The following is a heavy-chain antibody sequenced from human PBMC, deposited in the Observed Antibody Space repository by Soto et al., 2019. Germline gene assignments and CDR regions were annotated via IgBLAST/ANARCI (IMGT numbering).Heavy chain of an antibody. V-gene: IGHV1-69*13. D-gene: IGHD2-2*01. Sequence: SVKVSCKASGGTFSSYAISWVRQAPGQGLEWMGGIIPIFGTANYAQKFQGRATITADESTSTAYMELSSLRSEDTAVYYCARADCSSTSCEVYYYGMDVWGQGTTVTVSS. CDR2: IIPIFGTA. CDR1: GGTFSSYA. J-gene: IGHJ6*02. CDR3: ARADCSSTSCEVYYYGMDV.